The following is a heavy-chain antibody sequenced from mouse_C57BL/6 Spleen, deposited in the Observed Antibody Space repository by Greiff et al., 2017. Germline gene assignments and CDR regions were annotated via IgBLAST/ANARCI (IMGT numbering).Heavy chain of an antibody. CDR2: IYPGDGDT. CDR3: ARHIYYGNYGDAMDY. D-gene: IGHD2-1*01. CDR1: GYAFSSSW. J-gene: IGHJ4*01. V-gene: IGHV1-82*01. Sequence: QVQLQQSGPELVKPGASVKISCKASGYAFSSSWMNWVKQRPGKGLEWIGRIYPGDGDTNYNGKFKGKATLTADKSYSTAYMQISSLTSEDSAVYFSARHIYYGNYGDAMDYWGQGTSGTVSS.